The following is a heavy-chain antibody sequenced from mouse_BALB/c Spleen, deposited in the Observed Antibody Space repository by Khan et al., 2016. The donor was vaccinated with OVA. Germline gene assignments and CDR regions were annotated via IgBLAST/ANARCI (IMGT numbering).Heavy chain of an antibody. Sequence: EVELVESGGGLVQPGGSRKLSCAASGFTFSDYGMAWVRQAPGKGPEWVAFISDLAYTIYYADTVTGRFTISSENAKHTLYLAMSSLRSEDTAIYCCARGEGTAPFAYWGLGTLVTVSA. CDR1: GFTFSDYG. D-gene: IGHD1-2*01. J-gene: IGHJ3*01. CDR2: ISDLAYTI. V-gene: IGHV5-15*02. CDR3: ARGEGTAPFAY.